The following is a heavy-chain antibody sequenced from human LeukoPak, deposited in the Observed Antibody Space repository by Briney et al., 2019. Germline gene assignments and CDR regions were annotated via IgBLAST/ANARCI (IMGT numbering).Heavy chain of an antibody. D-gene: IGHD3-22*01. CDR3: ARDLWNFYDDSGYNRDFDS. CDR1: TSR. V-gene: IGHV1-18*01. J-gene: IGHJ5*01. CDR2: IGTYGGDT. Sequence: ASVKVSCKATSRIGWVRQAPGQGLEWMGWIGTYGGDTYYAQKFQGRITVTTDASTSTVYMELRNLRSDDTAVYYCARDLWNFYDDSGYNRDFDSWGQGTLVTVSS.